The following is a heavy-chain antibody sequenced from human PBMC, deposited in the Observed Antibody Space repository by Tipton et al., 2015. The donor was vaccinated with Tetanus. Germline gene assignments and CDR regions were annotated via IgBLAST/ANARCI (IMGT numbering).Heavy chain of an antibody. J-gene: IGHJ4*02. CDR2: SHYSGST. V-gene: IGHV4-61*08. Sequence: TLSLTCTVSGGSVSGGDYHWSWIRQPPGKGLEWIGYSHYSGSTSSNPSLKSRVTISLDTSKNQFSLKLTSVTAADTAVYFCARGLPREPFYLDYWGQGKQVTVSS. CDR1: GGSVSGGDYH. D-gene: IGHD1-26*01. CDR3: ARGLPREPFYLDY.